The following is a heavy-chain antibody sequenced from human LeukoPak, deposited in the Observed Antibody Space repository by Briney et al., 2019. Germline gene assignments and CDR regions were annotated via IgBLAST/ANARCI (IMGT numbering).Heavy chain of an antibody. CDR2: ISGSGDST. Sequence: GGSLRLSCAASGFTFSTYAVNWVRQAPGKGLEWVSTISGSGDSTYYADSVKGRFTISRDNSKDTLFLQMNSLRAEDTAIYYCAKRYCSGGSCCPDYWGLGTLVTVSS. J-gene: IGHJ4*02. V-gene: IGHV3-23*01. CDR1: GFTFSTYA. D-gene: IGHD2-15*01. CDR3: AKRYCSGGSCCPDY.